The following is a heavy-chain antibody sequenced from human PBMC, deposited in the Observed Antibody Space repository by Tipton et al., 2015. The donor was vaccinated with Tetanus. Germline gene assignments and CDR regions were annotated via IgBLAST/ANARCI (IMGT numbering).Heavy chain of an antibody. V-gene: IGHV1-69*04. CDR1: GGTFRGHT. Sequence: QSGPEVKKPGSSVKVSCKASGGTFRGHTFSWVRQAPGQGIEWMGWIKKDSFSNNFMTQSAQNFQDRVTMTSDTATSTDYLELRSLRSEDTALYYCARGRGGAPWYPLDNWGQGILVTVSS. CDR2: IKKDSFSNNFMT. CDR3: ARGRGGAPWYPLDN. J-gene: IGHJ4*02. D-gene: IGHD2-21*01.